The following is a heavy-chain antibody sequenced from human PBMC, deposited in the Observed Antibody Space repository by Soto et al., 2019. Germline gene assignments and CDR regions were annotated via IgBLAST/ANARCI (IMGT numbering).Heavy chain of an antibody. Sequence: SDTLSLTCTVSGGSISSGDYYWSWIRQPPGKGLEWIGYIYYSGSTYYNPSLKSRVTISVDTSKNQFSLKLSSVTAADTAVYYCASQDVDTAMVNDYWGQGTLVTVSS. CDR3: ASQDVDTAMVNDY. V-gene: IGHV4-30-4*02. D-gene: IGHD5-18*01. CDR1: GGSISSGDYY. J-gene: IGHJ4*02. CDR2: IYYSGST.